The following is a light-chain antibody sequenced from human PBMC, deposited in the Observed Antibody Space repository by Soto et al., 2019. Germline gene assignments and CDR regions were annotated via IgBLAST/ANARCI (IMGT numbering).Light chain of an antibody. CDR1: SGSIASNY. CDR3: QTYDSSNRV. V-gene: IGLV6-57*03. CDR2: EDN. Sequence: NFMLTQPHSVSESPGKTVTISCTRSSGSIASNYVQWYQQRPGSAPTTVIYEDNQRPSGVPDRFSGSIDSSSNSASLTISGLKTEDEADYYWQTYDSSNRVFGGGTKLTVL. J-gene: IGLJ3*02.